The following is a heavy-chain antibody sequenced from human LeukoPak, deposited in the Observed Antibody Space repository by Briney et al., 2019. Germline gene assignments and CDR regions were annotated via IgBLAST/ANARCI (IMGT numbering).Heavy chain of an antibody. V-gene: IGHV1-18*01. J-gene: IGHJ4*02. CDR2: ISAYNGNT. CDR3: AKVLVAATHYLDS. D-gene: IGHD2-15*01. Sequence: ASVKVSCKASGYTFTSYGTSWVRQAPGQGLEWMGWISAYNGNTNYAQKLQGRVTMTTDTSTSTAYMELRSLRSDDTAVYYCAKVLVAATHYLDSWGQGTLVTVSS. CDR1: GYTFTSYG.